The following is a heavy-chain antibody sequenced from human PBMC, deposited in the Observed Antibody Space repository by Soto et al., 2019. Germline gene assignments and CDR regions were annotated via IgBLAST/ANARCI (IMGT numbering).Heavy chain of an antibody. D-gene: IGHD2-2*01. CDR1: GFTFSSYA. CDR3: ARDRIVLVPAASYYYYYCMDV. Sequence: QVQLVESGGGVVQPGRSLRLSCAASGFTFSSYAMHWVRQAPGKGLEWVAVISYDGSNKYYADSVKGRFTISRDNSKNTLYLQMNSLRAEDTAVYYCARDRIVLVPAASYYYYYCMDVWGQGTTVTVSS. J-gene: IGHJ6*02. V-gene: IGHV3-30-3*01. CDR2: ISYDGSNK.